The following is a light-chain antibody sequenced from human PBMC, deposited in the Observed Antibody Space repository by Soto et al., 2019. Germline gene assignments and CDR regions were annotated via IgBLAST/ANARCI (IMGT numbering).Light chain of an antibody. CDR1: QSISNY. J-gene: IGKJ1*01. CDR3: QQSYTRT. CDR2: AAS. V-gene: IGKV1-39*01. Sequence: DIQLTQSPSSLSASVGDRVSISCRASQSISNYLNWYQQKPGKAPKVLIFAASELQSGVPSRFSASGSGTDFTLTISSLQPDDFATYYCQQSYTRTFGQGTRVEL.